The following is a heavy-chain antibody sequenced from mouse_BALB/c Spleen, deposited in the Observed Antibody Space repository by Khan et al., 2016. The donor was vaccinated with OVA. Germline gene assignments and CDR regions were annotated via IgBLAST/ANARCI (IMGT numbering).Heavy chain of an antibody. V-gene: IGHV1-80*01. CDR3: ARLGYWLAY. CDR2: IYPGDGNT. Sequence: VQLQESGAELVRPGSSVKISCKASGYAFSSYWMNWVKQRPGQGLEWIGQIYPGDGNTHYNGNFKGKATLTADKSSSTAYMQLSSLTSDDSAVYFSARLGYWLAYWGQGTLVTVSA. D-gene: IGHD2-14*01. CDR1: GYAFSSYW. J-gene: IGHJ3*01.